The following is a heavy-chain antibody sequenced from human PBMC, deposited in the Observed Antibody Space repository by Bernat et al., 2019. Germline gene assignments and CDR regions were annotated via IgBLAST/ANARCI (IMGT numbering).Heavy chain of an antibody. CDR1: GFTVSSNY. J-gene: IGHJ4*02. V-gene: IGHV3-30-3*01. Sequence: VQLVESGGGLVQPGGSLRLSCAASGFTVSSNYMSWVRQAPGKGLEWVAVISYDGSNKYYADSVKGRFTISRDNSKNTLYLQMNSLRAEDTAVYYCARDGGRLLFDYWGQGTLVTVSS. CDR3: ARDGGRLLFDY. D-gene: IGHD3-16*01. CDR2: ISYDGSNK.